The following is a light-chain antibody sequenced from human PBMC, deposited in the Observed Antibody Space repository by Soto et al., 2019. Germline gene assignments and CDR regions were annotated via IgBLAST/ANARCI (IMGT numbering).Light chain of an antibody. CDR2: DVN. J-gene: IGLJ1*01. CDR1: NSDVGGCNY. V-gene: IGLV2-14*01. CDR3: SSYTKSSPV. Sequence: QSALTQPASVSGSPGQSITISCTGTNSDVGGCNYVSYYLQHPGKAPKFMIYDVNNRPSGVSIRSSGSKSGNTASLTFSGLQAEDEADYYCSSYTKSSPVFGAGTKVTVL.